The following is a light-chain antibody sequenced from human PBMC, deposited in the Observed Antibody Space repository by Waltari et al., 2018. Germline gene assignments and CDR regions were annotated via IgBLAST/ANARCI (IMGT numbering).Light chain of an antibody. CDR2: SSN. CDR3: AVWDDSLNGHV. J-gene: IGLJ6*01. V-gene: IGLV1-44*01. Sequence: QSVLTQPPSASGTPGQRVTISCSGSASNIGANTVNWYQQIPGMAPKLLIYSSNQRPSGVPDRFSGSRSGTSGSLTISGLQSADEADYYCAVWDDSLNGHVFGSGTKVTVL. CDR1: ASNIGANT.